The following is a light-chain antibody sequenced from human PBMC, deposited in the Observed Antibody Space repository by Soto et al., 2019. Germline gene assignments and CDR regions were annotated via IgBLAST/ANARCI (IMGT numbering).Light chain of an antibody. Sequence: QAALTQPGSGFGSRGQSTTISCTGTSSDVGSYNLVCWYRQDPGKARKLMIYEGSKLPSGVFNRFSGSKSGNTASLTISGLQAEDGADYYGCSYAGSGTTYVFGPGSQVTV. V-gene: IGLV2-23*01. CDR1: SSDVGSYNL. J-gene: IGLJ1*01. CDR3: CSYAGSGTTYV. CDR2: EGS.